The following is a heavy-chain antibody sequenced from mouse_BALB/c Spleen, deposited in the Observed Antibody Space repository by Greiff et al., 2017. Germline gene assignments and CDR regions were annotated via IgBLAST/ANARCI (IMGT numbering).Heavy chain of an antibody. CDR3: ARSLTGTWLAY. CDR2: INPSNGRT. CDR1: GYTFTSYW. J-gene: IGHJ3*01. V-gene: IGHV1S81*02. D-gene: IGHD4-1*01. Sequence: VQLQQPGAELVKPGASVTLSCKASGYTFTSYWMHWVKQRPGQGLEWIGEINPSNGRTNYNEKFKSKATLTVDKSSSTAYMQLSSLTSEASAVYYCARSLTGTWLAYWGQGTLVTVSA.